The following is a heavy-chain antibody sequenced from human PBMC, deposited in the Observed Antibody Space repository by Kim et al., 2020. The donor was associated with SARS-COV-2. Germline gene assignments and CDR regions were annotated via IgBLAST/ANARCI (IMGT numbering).Heavy chain of an antibody. CDR3: ARGVYYGSGSYPY. V-gene: IGHV1-69*01. D-gene: IGHD3-10*01. J-gene: IGHJ4*01. Sequence: YAQKFQGRVTITADESTSTAYMELSSLRSEDTAVYYCARGVYYGSGSYPYWGQGTLVTVSS.